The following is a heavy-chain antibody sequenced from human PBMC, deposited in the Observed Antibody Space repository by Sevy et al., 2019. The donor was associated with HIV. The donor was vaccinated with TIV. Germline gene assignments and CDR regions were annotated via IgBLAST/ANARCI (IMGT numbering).Heavy chain of an antibody. J-gene: IGHJ5*02. D-gene: IGHD2-2*01. CDR3: ARAPPIVVVPAAPSWFDP. CDR1: GGSFSGYY. CDR2: INRSGST. V-gene: IGHV4-34*01. Sequence: SETLSLTCAVYGGSFSGYYWNWIRQPPGKGLEWIGEINRSGSTNYNPSLKSRVTISVDTSKNQFSLKLSSVTAADTAVYYCARAPPIVVVPAAPSWFDPWGQGTLVTVSS.